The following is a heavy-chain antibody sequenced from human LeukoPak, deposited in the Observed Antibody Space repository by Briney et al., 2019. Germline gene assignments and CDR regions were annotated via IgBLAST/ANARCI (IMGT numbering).Heavy chain of an antibody. CDR3: AKVRDLDTVLGRFDN. D-gene: IGHD5-18*01. Sequence: VGSLTLSCAASGFTFSSYAMSWVRQAPGKGLEWVSVISGNGGRTYYADSVKGRFTISRDNSKNTLYLQMNSLRGEDTAVYYCAKVRDLDTVLGRFDNWGKGTLVTVSS. CDR2: ISGNGGRT. CDR1: GFTFSSYA. V-gene: IGHV3-23*01. J-gene: IGHJ5*02.